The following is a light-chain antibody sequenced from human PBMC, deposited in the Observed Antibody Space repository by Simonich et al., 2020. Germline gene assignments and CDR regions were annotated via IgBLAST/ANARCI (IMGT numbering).Light chain of an antibody. V-gene: IGLV2-14*01. CDR3: SSYTSSSTWV. Sequence: QSALTQPASVSGSPGQSITISCTGTSSDVGGYNYVSWYQQHPGKAPKLMIYDVSKRPSGVSNRFSCSNSGNTASLTISGLQAEDEADYYCSSYTSSSTWVFGGGTKLTVL. CDR2: DVS. CDR1: SSDVGGYNY. J-gene: IGLJ3*02.